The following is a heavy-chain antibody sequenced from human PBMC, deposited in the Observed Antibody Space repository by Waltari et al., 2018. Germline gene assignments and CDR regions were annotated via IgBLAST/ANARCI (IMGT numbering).Heavy chain of an antibody. CDR2: ISWDGGST. CDR3: AKDMDSSSPGGAFDI. J-gene: IGHJ3*02. Sequence: EVQLVESGGVVVQPGGSLRLSCAASGFTFDDYAMNWVRQDPGKGLEWVSLISWDGGSTYYADSVKGRFTISRDNSKNSLYLQMNSLRAEDTALYYCAKDMDSSSPGGAFDIWGQGTMVTVSS. V-gene: IGHV3-43D*04. CDR1: GFTFDDYA. D-gene: IGHD6-6*01.